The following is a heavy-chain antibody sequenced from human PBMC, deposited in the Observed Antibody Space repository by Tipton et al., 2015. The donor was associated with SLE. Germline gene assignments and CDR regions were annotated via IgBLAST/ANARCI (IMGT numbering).Heavy chain of an antibody. CDR3: ARRRFQSASDS. D-gene: IGHD2-21*01. Sequence: TLSLTCTVSGAPISSSSYFWDWIRQAPGKRLEWIGTIYYSGRTDYNPSLKGRVTISVDTSMNQFSLKLFSVTAADTAVYYCARRRFQSASDSWGQGTVVSVSS. V-gene: IGHV4-39*07. J-gene: IGHJ4*02. CDR1: GAPISSSSYF. CDR2: IYYSGRT.